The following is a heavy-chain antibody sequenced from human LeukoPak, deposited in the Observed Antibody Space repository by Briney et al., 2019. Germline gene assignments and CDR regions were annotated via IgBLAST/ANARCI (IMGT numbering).Heavy chain of an antibody. CDR3: AKRMVAVAGADY. CDR2: ISGSGGST. V-gene: IGHV3-23*01. D-gene: IGHD6-19*01. CDR1: GFTVSSNY. J-gene: IGHJ4*02. Sequence: GGSLRLSCAASGFTVSSNYMSWVRQAPGKGLEWVSAISGSGGSTYYADSVKGRFTISRDNSKNTLYLQMNSLRAEDTAVYYCAKRMVAVAGADYWGQGTLVTVSS.